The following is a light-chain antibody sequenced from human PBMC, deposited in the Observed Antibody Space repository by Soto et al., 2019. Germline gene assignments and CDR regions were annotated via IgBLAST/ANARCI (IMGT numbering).Light chain of an antibody. CDR3: AVWDDSLNGWV. CDR2: SHN. CDR1: SSNIGSHT. J-gene: IGLJ3*02. Sequence: QSVLTQPPSASGTPGQRVTISCSGSSSNIGSHTVNWYQQLPGAAPKLLIYSHNQRPSGVPDRFSGSKSGTSASLAISGLQSEDEADYYCAVWDDSLNGWVFGGGTQLTVL. V-gene: IGLV1-44*01.